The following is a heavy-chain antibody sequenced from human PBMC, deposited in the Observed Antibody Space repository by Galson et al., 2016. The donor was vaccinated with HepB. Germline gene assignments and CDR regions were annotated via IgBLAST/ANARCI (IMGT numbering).Heavy chain of an antibody. Sequence: SETLSLTCTVSGGSISNYYWSWIRQPPGKGLEWMGYIYYSGSTNYNPSLKSRVTISVDTSKNQFSLKLRSVTEADTAVDYCARMIYFGGGPGAWFDPWGQGTLVTVSS. CDR3: ARMIYFGGGPGAWFDP. V-gene: IGHV4-59*01. CDR2: IYYSGST. J-gene: IGHJ5*02. D-gene: IGHD3-16*01. CDR1: GGSISNYY.